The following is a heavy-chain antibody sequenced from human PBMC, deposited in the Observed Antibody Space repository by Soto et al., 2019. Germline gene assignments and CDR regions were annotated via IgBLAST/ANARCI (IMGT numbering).Heavy chain of an antibody. Sequence: GESLKISCKGSGYSFTTYWISWVRQVPGKDLEWMGRIDPSDSYTNYSPSFQGHVTISADKSISTAFLQWSSLKASDTAVYYCARRSDDGSGWYRPLDYWGQGTLVTVSS. CDR1: GYSFTTYW. CDR2: IDPSDSYT. J-gene: IGHJ4*02. CDR3: ARRSDDGSGWYRPLDY. V-gene: IGHV5-10-1*01. D-gene: IGHD6-19*01.